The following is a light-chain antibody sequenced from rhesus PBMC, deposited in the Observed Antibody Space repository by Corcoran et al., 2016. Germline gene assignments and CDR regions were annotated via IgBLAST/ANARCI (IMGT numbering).Light chain of an antibody. CDR3: QHYYSMPYS. CDR1: QGITND. CDR2: EAS. Sequence: DIQMTQSPSSLSASVGDRVTITCRASQGITNDLAWYQQNPGETPKLLIKEASSLQSGIPSRFSGSGSGTDFTLTISSRQSEDFATYYCQHYYSMPYSFGQGTKVEIK. V-gene: IGKV1-21*01. J-gene: IGKJ2*01.